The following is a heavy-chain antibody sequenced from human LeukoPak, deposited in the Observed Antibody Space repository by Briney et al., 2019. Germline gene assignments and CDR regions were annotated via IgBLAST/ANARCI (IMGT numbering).Heavy chain of an antibody. CDR2: IYYRGST. J-gene: IGHJ4*02. D-gene: IGHD3-3*01. Sequence: SETLSLTCTVSGGSISSSSYYWGWIRQPPGKGLEWIGSIYYRGSTYYNPSLKSRVTISVDTSKNQFPLKLSSVTAADTAVYYCAREPRITIFGVVPYYWGQGTLVTVSS. CDR1: GGSISSSSYY. V-gene: IGHV4-39*01. CDR3: AREPRITIFGVVPYY.